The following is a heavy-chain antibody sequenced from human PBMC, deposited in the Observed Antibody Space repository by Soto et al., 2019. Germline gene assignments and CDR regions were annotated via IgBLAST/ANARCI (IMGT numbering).Heavy chain of an antibody. V-gene: IGHV1-3*01. CDR3: ARDYAWWYPDSEFYYMDV. J-gene: IGHJ6*03. Sequence: ASVKVSCTASGYTFTSYAMHWVRQAPGQRLEWMGWINAGNGNTKYSQKFQGRVTITRDTSASTAYMELSSLRSEDTAVYYCARDYAWWYPDSEFYYMDVWGKGTTVTVSS. CDR1: GYTFTSYA. CDR2: INAGNGNT. D-gene: IGHD2-15*01.